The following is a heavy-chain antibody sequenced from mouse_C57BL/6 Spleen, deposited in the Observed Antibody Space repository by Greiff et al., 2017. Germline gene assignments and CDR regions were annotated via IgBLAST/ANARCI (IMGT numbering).Heavy chain of an antibody. Sequence: QVQLQQSGAELARPGASVKLSCKASGYTFTSYGISWVKQRTGQGLEWIGEIYPRSGNTYYNEKFKGKATLTADKSSSTAYMELRSLTSEDSAVYFCAREEDYGPFAYWGQGTLVTVSA. J-gene: IGHJ3*01. CDR2: IYPRSGNT. CDR3: AREEDYGPFAY. V-gene: IGHV1-81*01. D-gene: IGHD1-1*02. CDR1: GYTFTSYG.